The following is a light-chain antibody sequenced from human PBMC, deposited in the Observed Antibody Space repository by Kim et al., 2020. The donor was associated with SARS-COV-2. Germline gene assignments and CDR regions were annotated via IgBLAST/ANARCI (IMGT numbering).Light chain of an antibody. CDR1: QSVLYSSNNKNY. CDR2: WAS. CDR3: QQYYSTPRT. Sequence: ATINCQSSQSVLYSSNNKNYVAWYQQKPGQPPRLLIYWASTRESGVPDRFSGSGSGTDFTLTISSLQAEDVAVYYCQQYYSTPRTFGQGTKVDIK. V-gene: IGKV4-1*01. J-gene: IGKJ1*01.